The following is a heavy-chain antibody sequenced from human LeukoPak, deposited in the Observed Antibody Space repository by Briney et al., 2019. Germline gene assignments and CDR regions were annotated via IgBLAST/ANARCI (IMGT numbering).Heavy chain of an antibody. CDR1: GFTFSSYG. Sequence: RSSLRLSCAASGFTFSSYGIHWVRQAPGKGLEWVALIWYDGSNKYYADSVKGRFSISRDNSKNTLYLQMNSLRAEDTAVYYCARDTRYYDSSGFYWLDYWGQGTLVTVSS. J-gene: IGHJ4*02. V-gene: IGHV3-33*01. CDR3: ARDTRYYDSSGFYWLDY. D-gene: IGHD3-22*01. CDR2: IWYDGSNK.